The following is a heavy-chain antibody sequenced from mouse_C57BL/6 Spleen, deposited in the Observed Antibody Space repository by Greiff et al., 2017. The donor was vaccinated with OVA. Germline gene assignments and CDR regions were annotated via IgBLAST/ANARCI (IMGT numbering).Heavy chain of an antibody. CDR1: GYTFTSYW. Sequence: VMLVESGAELAQPGASVKLSCKASGYTFTSYWMHWVKQRPGQGLEWIGYINPSSGYTKSNQKVTDKATLTADKSSSTAYSQLSSMTYEDSAVYYRARDYGSYAGDYWGQGTTLTVSS. CDR2: INPSSGYT. J-gene: IGHJ2*01. V-gene: IGHV1-7*01. D-gene: IGHD2-1*01. CDR3: ARDYGSYAGDY.